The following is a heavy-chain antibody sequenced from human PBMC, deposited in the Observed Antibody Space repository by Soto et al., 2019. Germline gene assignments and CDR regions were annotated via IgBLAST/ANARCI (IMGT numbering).Heavy chain of an antibody. J-gene: IGHJ6*02. Sequence: PGGSLRLSCAASGFTFSSYGMHWVRQAPGKGLEWVAVISYDGSNKYYADSVKGRFTISRDNPKNTLYLQMNSLRAEDTAVYYCANDGGTFYYYYGMDVWGQGTTVTVSS. CDR3: ANDGGTFYYYYGMDV. CDR1: GFTFSSYG. CDR2: ISYDGSNK. V-gene: IGHV3-30*18.